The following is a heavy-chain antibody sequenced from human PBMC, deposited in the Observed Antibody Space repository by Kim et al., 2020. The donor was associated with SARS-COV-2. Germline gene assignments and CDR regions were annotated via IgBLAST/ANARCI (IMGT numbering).Heavy chain of an antibody. CDR2: VKRKTDGETT. CDR1: GFTFSDAW. CDR3: ATDHFPYYGISVYYF. Sequence: GGSLRLSCAASGFTFSDAWMRWVRQAPGKGLEWVGRVKRKTDGETTDYAAPGKGRFTIASADSANTVYLQMNSLKTEDTAVYYCATDHFPYYGISVYYF. V-gene: IGHV3-15*01. J-gene: IGHJ2*01. D-gene: IGHD3-22*01.